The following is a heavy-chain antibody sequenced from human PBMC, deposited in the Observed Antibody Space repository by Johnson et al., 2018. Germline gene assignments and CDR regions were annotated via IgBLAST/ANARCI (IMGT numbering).Heavy chain of an antibody. CDR1: GHTFTNYD. D-gene: IGHD3-22*01. Sequence: QVQLVESGAEVKKHGASVKVSCKASGHTFTNYDINWVRQATGQGLEWMGWMNFNRGKTGYAQKFQGRVSMTRDTSISTVYLELSSPRSEETAVDYCAREDRPYDSSGPDAFDIWGQGTRVTVSS. CDR2: MNFNRGKT. CDR3: AREDRPYDSSGPDAFDI. J-gene: IGHJ3*02. V-gene: IGHV1-8*01.